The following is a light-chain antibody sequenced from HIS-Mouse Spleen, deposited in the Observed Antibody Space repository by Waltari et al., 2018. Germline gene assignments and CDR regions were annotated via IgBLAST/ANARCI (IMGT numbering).Light chain of an antibody. J-gene: IGKJ4*01. CDR1: QRVLYSSNNKNY. CDR2: WAS. Sequence: DIVMTQSPDSLTVSLSERATINCKCSQRVLYSSNNKNYLAWYQQKPGQRPKLLIYWASTRESGVPDRFSGSGSGTDFTLTISSLQAEDVAVYYCQQYYSTPLTFGGGTKVEIK. V-gene: IGKV4-1*01. CDR3: QQYYSTPLT.